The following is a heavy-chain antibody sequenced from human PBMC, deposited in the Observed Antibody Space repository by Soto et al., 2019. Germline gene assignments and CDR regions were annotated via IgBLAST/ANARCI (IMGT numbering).Heavy chain of an antibody. CDR1: GYTFTSYD. Sequence: ASVKVSCKASGYTFTSYDINWVRQATGQGLEWMGWMNPNSGNTGYAQKFQGRVTMTRNTSISTAYMELSSLRSEDTAVYYCARVPTAYDILTGYWSEYGMDVWGQGTTVTVSS. CDR3: ARVPTAYDILTGYWSEYGMDV. J-gene: IGHJ6*02. V-gene: IGHV1-8*01. D-gene: IGHD3-9*01. CDR2: MNPNSGNT.